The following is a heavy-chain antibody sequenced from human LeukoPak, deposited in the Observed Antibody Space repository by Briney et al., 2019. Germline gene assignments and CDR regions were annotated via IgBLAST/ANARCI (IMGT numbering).Heavy chain of an antibody. CDR3: ARVYCSGGSCYLPFGY. J-gene: IGHJ4*02. CDR1: GYTFTSYD. D-gene: IGHD2-15*01. CDR2: MNPNSGNT. V-gene: IGHV1-8*01. Sequence: ASVKVSCKASGYTFTSYDINWVRQATGQGFEWMGWMNPNSGNTGYAQKFQGRVTMTRNTSISTAYVELSSLRSEDTAVYYCARVYCSGGSCYLPFGYWGQGTLVTVSS.